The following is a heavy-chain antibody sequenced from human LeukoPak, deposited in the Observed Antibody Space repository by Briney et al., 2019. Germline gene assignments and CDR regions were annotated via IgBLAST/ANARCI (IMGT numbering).Heavy chain of an antibody. Sequence: SETLSLTCTVSGGSISSYYWSWIRQPPGKGLEWIGCIYYSGYTNYKSSLKSRVTISVDTSKNQFSLKLSSVTAADTAVYYCAREVLDYDILTGPFDYWGQGTLVTVSS. CDR1: GGSISSYY. D-gene: IGHD3-9*01. CDR2: IYYSGYT. V-gene: IGHV4-59*01. J-gene: IGHJ4*02. CDR3: AREVLDYDILTGPFDY.